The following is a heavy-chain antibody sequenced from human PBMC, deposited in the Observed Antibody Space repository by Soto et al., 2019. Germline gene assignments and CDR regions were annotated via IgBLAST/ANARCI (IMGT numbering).Heavy chain of an antibody. D-gene: IGHD1-26*01. CDR2: VSRSGSST. CDR3: AKGIGLVTQGIDY. CDR1: GFTFRSHA. Sequence: EVRLLESGGGWTQPGGSLRLSCTASGFTFRSHAMNWMRQAPGKGLEWVSTVSRSGSSTYYADSAEGRFTISRDNSNNIVYLDMNSLTVADTAVYYCAKGIGLVTQGIDYWGQGILVTVSS. J-gene: IGHJ4*02. V-gene: IGHV3-23*01.